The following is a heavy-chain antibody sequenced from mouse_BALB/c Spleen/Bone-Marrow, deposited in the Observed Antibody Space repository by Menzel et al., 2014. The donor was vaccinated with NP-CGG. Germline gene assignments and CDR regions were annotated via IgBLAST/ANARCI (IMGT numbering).Heavy chain of an antibody. CDR3: TRAGNYGNYYAMDY. Sequence: VQLQQSGAELVRPGASVKLSCKASGYTFTSYWINWVKQRPGQGLEWIGNIYPSDSYTNYNQKFKDKATLTVDKSSSTAYMQPSGPTSEDSAVYFCTRAGNYGNYYAMDYWGQGTSVTVSS. D-gene: IGHD2-1*01. J-gene: IGHJ4*01. V-gene: IGHV1-69*02. CDR2: IYPSDSYT. CDR1: GYTFTSYW.